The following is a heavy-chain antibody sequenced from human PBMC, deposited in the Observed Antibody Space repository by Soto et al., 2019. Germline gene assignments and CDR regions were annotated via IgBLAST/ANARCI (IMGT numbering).Heavy chain of an antibody. CDR1: GGSISSGGYS. Sequence: QLQLQESGSGLVKPSQTLSLTCAVSGGSISSGGYSWSWIRQPPGKGLEWIGYIYHSGSTYYNPSLSSRATXSXDXXKHQFSRKLRSVTAADTAVYYCARAGALGAVAADYWGQGTLVTVSS. D-gene: IGHD6-19*01. V-gene: IGHV4-30-2*01. J-gene: IGHJ4*02. CDR3: ARAGALGAVAADY. CDR2: IYHSGST.